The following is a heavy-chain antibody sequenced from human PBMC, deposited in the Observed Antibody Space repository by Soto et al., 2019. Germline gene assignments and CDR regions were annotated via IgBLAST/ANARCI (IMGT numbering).Heavy chain of an antibody. CDR3: ARSPFPTNGTFDF. CDR2: IKQDGSEK. Sequence: GGSLRLSCAASGFTFSSYWMGWVRQAPGKGLEWVANIKQDGSEKYYVDSVKGRFTISRDNAKNSLYLQMNSRRAEDTAVYYCARSPFPTNGTFDFWGQGSLVTVSS. CDR1: GFTFSSYW. V-gene: IGHV3-7*01. D-gene: IGHD1-26*01. J-gene: IGHJ4*02.